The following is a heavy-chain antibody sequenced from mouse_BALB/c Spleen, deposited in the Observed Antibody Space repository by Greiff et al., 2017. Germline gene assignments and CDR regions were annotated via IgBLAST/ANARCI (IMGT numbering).Heavy chain of an antibody. J-gene: IGHJ4*01. CDR1: GYTFTSYW. D-gene: IGHD3-2*01. CDR3: TGTARAYYAMDY. V-gene: IGHV1-69*02. Sequence: QVQLQQPGAELVRPGASVKLSCKASGYTFTSYWINWVKQRPGQGLEWIGNIYPSDSYTNYNQKFKDKATLTVDKSSSTAYMQLSSPTPEDSAVYYCTGTARAYYAMDYWGQGTSVTVSS. CDR2: IYPSDSYT.